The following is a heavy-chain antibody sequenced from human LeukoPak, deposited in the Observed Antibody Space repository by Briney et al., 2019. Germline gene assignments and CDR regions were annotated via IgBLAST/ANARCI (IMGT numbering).Heavy chain of an antibody. CDR2: IIPILGIA. D-gene: IGHD3-22*01. CDR3: ARDPSLTTYYYDSSGYYYPDDY. V-gene: IGHV1-69*04. J-gene: IGHJ4*02. Sequence: GSSVKVSCKASGGTFSSYAISWVRQAPGQGLEWMGRIIPILGIANYAQKFQGRVTITADKSTSTAYMELSSLRSEDTAVYYCARDPSLTTYYYDSSGYYYPDDYWGQGTLVTVS. CDR1: GGTFSSYA.